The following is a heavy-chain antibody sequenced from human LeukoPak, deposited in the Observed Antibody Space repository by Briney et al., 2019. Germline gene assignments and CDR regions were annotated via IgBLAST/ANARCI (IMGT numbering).Heavy chain of an antibody. CDR2: IYYSGST. J-gene: IGHJ5*02. CDR3: ARGGDQDGGLWFGEGWFDP. V-gene: IGHV4-39*07. CDR1: GGSISSSSYY. Sequence: PSETLSLTCTVSGGSISSSSYYWGWIRQPPGKGLEWIGSIYYSGSTYYNPSLKSRVTISVDTSKNQFSLKLSSVTAADTAVYYCARGGDQDGGLWFGEGWFDPWGQGTLVTVSS. D-gene: IGHD3-10*01.